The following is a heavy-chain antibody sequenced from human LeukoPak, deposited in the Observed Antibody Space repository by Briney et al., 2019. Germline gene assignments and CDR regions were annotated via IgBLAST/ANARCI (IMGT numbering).Heavy chain of an antibody. CDR2: IYYSGST. D-gene: IGHD2-21*01. CDR1: GGSISSGDYY. V-gene: IGHV4-30-4*08. Sequence: PSQTLSLTCTVSGGSISSGDYYWSWIRQPPGKGLEWIGYIYYSGSTYYNPSLKSRVTISVDTSKNQFSLKLSSVTAADTAVYYCARVVDFPTTFDYWGQGTLVTVSS. J-gene: IGHJ4*02. CDR3: ARVVDFPTTFDY.